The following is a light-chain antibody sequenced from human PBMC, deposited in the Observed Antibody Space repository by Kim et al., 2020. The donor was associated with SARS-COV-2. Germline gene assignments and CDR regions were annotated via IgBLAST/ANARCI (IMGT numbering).Light chain of an antibody. CDR2: QDS. Sequence: VFPGQTASITCSGDKSGDKYACWYQQKPGQSPVLVIYQDSKRPSGIPERFSGSNSGNTATLTISGTQAMDEADYYCQAWDSSTAVFGTGTKVTVL. CDR3: QAWDSSTAV. J-gene: IGLJ1*01. CDR1: KSGDKY. V-gene: IGLV3-1*01.